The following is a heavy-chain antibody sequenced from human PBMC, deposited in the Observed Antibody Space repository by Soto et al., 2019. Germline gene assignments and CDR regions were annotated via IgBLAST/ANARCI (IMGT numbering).Heavy chain of an antibody. CDR1: GFSLSNARMG. J-gene: IGHJ2*01. D-gene: IGHD3-22*01. CDR2: IFSNDEK. CDR3: ARTTTRRSYYDSSGKAPWYFDL. Sequence: QVTLKESGPVLVKPTETLTLTCTVSGFSLSNARMGVSWIRQPPGKALEWLAHIFSNDEKSYSTSLKSRLTISKDTSKIQVVLTMTNMDPVDTATYYCARTTTRRSYYDSSGKAPWYFDLWGRGTLVTVSS. V-gene: IGHV2-26*01.